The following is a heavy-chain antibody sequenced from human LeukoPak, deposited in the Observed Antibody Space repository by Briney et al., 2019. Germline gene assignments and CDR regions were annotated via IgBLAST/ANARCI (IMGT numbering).Heavy chain of an antibody. D-gene: IGHD1-26*01. Sequence: GGSLRLSCAASGFTVSSNYINWVRQAPGKGLEWVSAISGSGGRTYNADTRKGRFTISRDNSKNTLYLQMNSLRVEDTAVYYCARDMMGATLYFDSWGQGTLVTVSS. J-gene: IGHJ4*02. V-gene: IGHV3-23*01. CDR3: ARDMMGATLYFDS. CDR2: ISGSGGRT. CDR1: GFTVSSNY.